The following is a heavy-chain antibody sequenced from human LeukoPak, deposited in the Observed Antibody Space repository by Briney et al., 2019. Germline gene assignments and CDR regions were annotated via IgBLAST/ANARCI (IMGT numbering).Heavy chain of an antibody. CDR2: ISSSSSYI. CDR1: GFTFSSYS. J-gene: IGHJ4*02. D-gene: IGHD2-21*01. Sequence: PGGSLRLSCAASGFTFSSYSMNWVRQAPGKGLEWVSSISSSSSYIYYADSVKGRFTISRDNAENSLYLQMNSLRAEDTAVYYCARVGDGEYYFDYWGQGTLVTVSS. CDR3: ARVGDGEYYFDY. V-gene: IGHV3-21*01.